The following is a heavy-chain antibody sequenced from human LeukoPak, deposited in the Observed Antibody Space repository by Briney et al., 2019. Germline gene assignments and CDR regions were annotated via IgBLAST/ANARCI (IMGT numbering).Heavy chain of an antibody. D-gene: IGHD2-2*01. J-gene: IGHJ6*02. CDR1: GGSFSGYY. V-gene: IGHV4-34*01. Sequence: PLETLSLTCAVYGGSFSGYYWSWIRQPPGKGLEWIGEINHSGSTNYNPSLKSRVTISVDTSKNQFSLKLSSVTAADTAVYYCARGYCSSTSCYFWGYYYGMDVWGQGTTVTVSS. CDR3: ARGYCSSTSCYFWGYYYGMDV. CDR2: INHSGST.